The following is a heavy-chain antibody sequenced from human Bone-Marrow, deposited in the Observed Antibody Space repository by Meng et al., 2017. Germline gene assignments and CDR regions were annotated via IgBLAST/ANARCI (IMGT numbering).Heavy chain of an antibody. J-gene: IGHJ1*01. D-gene: IGHD3-10*01. Sequence: GGSLRLSCAASGFTFSSYAMSWVRQAPGKGLEWVSAISGSGGSTYYADSVKGRFTISRDNAKNSLYLQMNSLRAEDTAVYYCARDPELDYYGSGSYYKDGYFQHWGQGTLVTVSS. CDR3: ARDPELDYYGSGSYYKDGYFQH. V-gene: IGHV3-23*01. CDR1: GFTFSSYA. CDR2: ISGSGGST.